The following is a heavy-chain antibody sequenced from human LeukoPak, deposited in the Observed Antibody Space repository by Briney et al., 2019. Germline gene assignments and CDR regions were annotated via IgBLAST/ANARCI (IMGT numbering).Heavy chain of an antibody. V-gene: IGHV4-4*07. Sequence: PAETLSLTCTVSGGSIRSYWSWIRQPAGKGLAWIGRIYGSGSTDYNPSLKSRVTMSIDTSKNQFSLNLISVTAADTAVYYCARDSGTTGEVKFDPWGQGTLVTVSS. CDR2: IYGSGST. CDR3: ARDSGTTGEVKFDP. D-gene: IGHD3-10*01. J-gene: IGHJ5*02. CDR1: GGSIRSY.